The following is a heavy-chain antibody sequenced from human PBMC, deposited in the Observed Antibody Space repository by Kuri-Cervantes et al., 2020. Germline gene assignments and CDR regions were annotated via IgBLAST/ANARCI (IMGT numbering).Heavy chain of an antibody. D-gene: IGHD2-21*01. CDR3: ASGIKQGYYYYGMDV. J-gene: IGHJ6*02. Sequence: ASVKVSCKASGYTFTSYGISWVRQAPGQGLEWMGWISAYNGNTNYAQKLQGRVTMTTDTSTSTACMELRSLSSDDTAVYYRASGIKQGYYYYGMDVWGQGTTVTVSS. CDR1: GYTFTSYG. V-gene: IGHV1-18*01. CDR2: ISAYNGNT.